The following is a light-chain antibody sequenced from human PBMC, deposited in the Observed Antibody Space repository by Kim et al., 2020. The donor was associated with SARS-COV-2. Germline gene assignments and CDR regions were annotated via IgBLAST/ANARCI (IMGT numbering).Light chain of an antibody. CDR3: QQYYNTPLT. V-gene: IGKV4-1*01. Sequence: DIVMTQSPDSLAVSLGERATINCKSSQSVLYSSNNKNYLAWYQQKPGQPPKLLIYWASTRESGVPDRFSGSRSGTDFTLTISSLQAEDVAVYYCQQYYNTPLTFGGGTKVDIK. J-gene: IGKJ4*01. CDR1: QSVLYSSNNKNY. CDR2: WAS.